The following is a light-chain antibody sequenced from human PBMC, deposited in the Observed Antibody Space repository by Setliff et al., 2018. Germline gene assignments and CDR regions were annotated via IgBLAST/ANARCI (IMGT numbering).Light chain of an antibody. CDR3: CSYAGTYTFPYV. J-gene: IGLJ1*01. CDR2: DVS. CDR1: SSDLGGYNY. Sequence: QSVLTQPRSVSGSPGQSVTISCTGTSSDLGGYNYVSWYQQHPGKAPKLMIYDVSKRPSGVPDRFSGPKSGNTASLTISGLQAEDEADYYCCSYAGTYTFPYVFGTGTKVTVL. V-gene: IGLV2-11*01.